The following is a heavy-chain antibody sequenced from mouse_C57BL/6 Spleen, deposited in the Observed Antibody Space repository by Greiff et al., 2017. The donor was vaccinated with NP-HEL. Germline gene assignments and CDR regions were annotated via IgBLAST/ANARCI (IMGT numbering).Heavy chain of an antibody. J-gene: IGHJ4*01. D-gene: IGHD3-2*02. CDR1: GYTFTSYW. Sequence: QVQLQQPGAELVMPGASVKLSCKASGYTFTSYWMHWVKQRPGPGLEWIGEIDPSDSYTNYNQKFKGKSTLTVDKSSSTAYMQLSSLTSEDSAVYYCARQLRYWGQGTSVTVSS. CDR3: ARQLRY. V-gene: IGHV1-69*01. CDR2: IDPSDSYT.